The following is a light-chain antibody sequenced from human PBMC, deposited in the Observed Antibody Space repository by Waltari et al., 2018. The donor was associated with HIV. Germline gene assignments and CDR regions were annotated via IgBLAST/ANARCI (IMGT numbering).Light chain of an antibody. Sequence: QSVLTQPPSVSAAPGQKVTISCSGSSSKIGNNYVYWYQQLQGTASRLLIYDSNKRPSEMPDRFSGSKSCASDTLDITGLQTGDEADYYCGTCESSLSAAVFGGGTKLAVL. J-gene: IGLJ2*01. CDR1: SSKIGNNY. CDR3: GTCESSLSAAV. CDR2: DSN. V-gene: IGLV1-51*01.